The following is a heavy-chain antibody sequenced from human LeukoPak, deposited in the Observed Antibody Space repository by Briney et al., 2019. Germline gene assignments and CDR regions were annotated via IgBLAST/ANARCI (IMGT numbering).Heavy chain of an antibody. D-gene: IGHD3-3*01. V-gene: IGHV4-39*02. Sequence: SETLSLTCTVSGGSISSSSYYWGWIRQPPGKGLEWIGSIYYSGSTYYNPSLKSRVTISVDTSKNHFSVKLSSVTAADTAVYYCARITIFGVVTDDAFDVWGQGTMVTVSS. CDR2: IYYSGST. J-gene: IGHJ3*01. CDR1: GGSISSSSYY. CDR3: ARITIFGVVTDDAFDV.